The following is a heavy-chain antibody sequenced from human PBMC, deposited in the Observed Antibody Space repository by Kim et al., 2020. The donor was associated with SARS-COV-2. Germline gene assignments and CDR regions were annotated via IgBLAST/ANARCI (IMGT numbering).Heavy chain of an antibody. D-gene: IGHD6-13*01. J-gene: IGHJ5*02. CDR3: ARGGGIAAAGMGNWFDP. Sequence: SETLSLTCTVSGGSISSYYWSWIRQPPGKGLEWIGYIYYSGSTNYNPSLKSRVTISVDTSKNQFSLKLSSVTAADTAVYYCARGGGIAAAGMGNWFDPWGQGTLVTVSS. V-gene: IGHV4-59*01. CDR2: IYYSGST. CDR1: GGSISSYY.